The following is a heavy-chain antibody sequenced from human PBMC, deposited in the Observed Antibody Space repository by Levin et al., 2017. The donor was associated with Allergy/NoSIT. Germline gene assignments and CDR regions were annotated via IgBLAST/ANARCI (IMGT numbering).Heavy chain of an antibody. CDR2: IYAGDSET. CDR1: GYSFSGYS. V-gene: IGHV5-51*01. CDR3: ARPDSYYPYGLDV. J-gene: IGHJ6*02. Sequence: KVSCKGSGYSFSGYSIAWVRQMPGKGLEWMGSIYAGDSETRYSPSFEGHVTMSADKFISTAYLHWSSLKASDTAMYYCARPDSYYPYGLDVWGQGTTVTVSS. D-gene: IGHD3-10*01.